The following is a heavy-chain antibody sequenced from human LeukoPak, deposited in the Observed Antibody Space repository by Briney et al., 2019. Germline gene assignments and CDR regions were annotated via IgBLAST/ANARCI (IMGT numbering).Heavy chain of an antibody. J-gene: IGHJ5*02. D-gene: IGHD6-19*01. CDR2: IYYSGST. V-gene: IGHV4-31*03. Sequence: IPSQTLSLTCTVSGASLSSGGYYWSWIRQHPVKGLEWIGYIYYSGSTYYNPALKSRVTISVDTSKNQFSLKLSSVTDADTAVYYCARQGYISGEGFRNKWFDPWGQGSLVTVSS. CDR3: ARQGYISGEGFRNKWFDP. CDR1: GASLSSGGYY.